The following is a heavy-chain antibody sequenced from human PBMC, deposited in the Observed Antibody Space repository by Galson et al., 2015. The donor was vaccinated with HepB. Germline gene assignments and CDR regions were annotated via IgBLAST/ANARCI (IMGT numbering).Heavy chain of an antibody. CDR3: ARSRIGVVGDYFDY. CDR1: GYSFTSYW. J-gene: IGHJ4*02. CDR2: IYPGDSDT. D-gene: IGHD6-13*01. V-gene: IGHV5-51*03. Sequence: QSGAEVKKPGESLKISCKGSGYSFTSYWIGWVRQMPGKGLEWMGIIYPGDSDTRYSPSFQGQVTISADKSISTAYMELSRLRSDDTAVYYCARSRIGVVGDYFDYWGQGTLVTVS.